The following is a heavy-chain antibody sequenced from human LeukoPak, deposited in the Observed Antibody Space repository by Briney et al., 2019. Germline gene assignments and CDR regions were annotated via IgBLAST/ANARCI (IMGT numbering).Heavy chain of an antibody. CDR2: IIPILGIA. V-gene: IGHV1-69*04. J-gene: IGHJ4*02. D-gene: IGHD7-27*01. CDR1: GGTFSSYA. CDR3: ARELGPGASYFDY. Sequence: SVKVSCKASGGTFSSYAISWVRQAPGQGLEWMGRIIPILGIANYAQKFQGRVTITADKSTSTAYMELSSLRSEDTAVYYCARELGPGASYFDYWGQGTLVTVSS.